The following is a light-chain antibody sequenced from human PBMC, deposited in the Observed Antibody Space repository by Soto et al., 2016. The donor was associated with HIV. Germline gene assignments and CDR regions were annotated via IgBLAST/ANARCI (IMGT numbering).Light chain of an antibody. CDR3: LQDYNYPRT. J-gene: IGKJ4*01. CDR1: HDIGNW. CDR2: KAS. V-gene: IGKV1-5*03. Sequence: DIQLTQSPSTLSASVGDSVTITCRASHDIGNWLAWYQQKPGKAPKFLIYKASSLEIGVPSRISGSGSGTEFTLTISSLQPDDFATYYCLQDYNYPRTFGGGTTVEIK.